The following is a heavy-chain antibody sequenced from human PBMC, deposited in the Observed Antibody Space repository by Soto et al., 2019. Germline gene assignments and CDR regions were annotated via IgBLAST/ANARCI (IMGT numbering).Heavy chain of an antibody. J-gene: IGHJ6*03. CDR2: ISWNSGSI. V-gene: IGHV3-9*01. D-gene: IGHD3-16*01. CDR1: GFTFDDYA. CDR3: ARMWGGYYYMDV. Sequence: EVQLVESGGGLVQPGRSLRLSCAASGFTFDDYAMHWVRQAPGKGLEWVSGISWNSGSIGYADSVKGRFTISRDNAKNSLYLKMNSLRAEDTGLYFCARMWGGYYYMDVWGKGTTVTVSS.